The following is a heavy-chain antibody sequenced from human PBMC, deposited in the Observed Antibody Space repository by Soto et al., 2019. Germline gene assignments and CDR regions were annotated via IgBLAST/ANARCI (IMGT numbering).Heavy chain of an antibody. CDR3: ARVGSAAASAGLGYYTYPMDV. D-gene: IGHD6-13*01. Sequence: QVQLVQSGAEVKKPGSSVKVSCKASGGTFNSYALSWVRQASGQGLEWMGGIIPIFGKVNFAQNFQGRVTITADESTSTAYMELSSLGSEDTAVYYCARVGSAAASAGLGYYTYPMDVWGQGTTVIVSS. CDR2: IIPIFGKV. J-gene: IGHJ6*02. CDR1: GGTFNSYA. V-gene: IGHV1-69*01.